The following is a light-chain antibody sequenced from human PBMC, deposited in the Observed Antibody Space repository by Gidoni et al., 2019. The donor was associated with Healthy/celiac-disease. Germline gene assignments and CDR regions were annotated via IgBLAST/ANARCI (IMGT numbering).Light chain of an antibody. Sequence: EIVLTQSPATLSLSPAERATLSCRASQSVSSYLAWYQPNPGQSPRLLISDASNRATGIPARFSGSGSGTDFTLTISSLESEDFAVYYCQQRSNWPPEITFGQGTRLEI. CDR2: DAS. J-gene: IGKJ5*01. V-gene: IGKV3-11*01. CDR3: QQRSNWPPEIT. CDR1: QSVSSY.